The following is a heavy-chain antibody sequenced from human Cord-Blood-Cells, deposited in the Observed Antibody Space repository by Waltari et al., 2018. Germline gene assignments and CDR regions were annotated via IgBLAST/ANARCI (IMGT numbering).Heavy chain of an antibody. J-gene: IGHJ3*02. D-gene: IGHD2-2*01. CDR3: AGCSSTSCYVAFDI. CDR2: INPNSGGT. V-gene: IGHV1-2*06. CDR1: GYTFTGYY. Sequence: QVQLVQSGAEVKKPGASVKVSCKASGYTFTGYYMHWVRQAPGQGLEWMGRINPNSGGTNYAQKFQGSVTMTRDTSISTAYMELSRLRSDDTAVYYCAGCSSTSCYVAFDIWGQGTMVTVSS.